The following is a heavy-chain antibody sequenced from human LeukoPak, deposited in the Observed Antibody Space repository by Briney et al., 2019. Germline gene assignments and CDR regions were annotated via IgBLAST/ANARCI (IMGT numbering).Heavy chain of an antibody. CDR1: GFTFSSYA. D-gene: IGHD6-19*01. V-gene: IGHV3-23*01. J-gene: IGHJ4*02. CDR2: ISGSGGST. CDR3: AKGESSGWYVISPFDY. Sequence: PGGSLRLSCAASGFTFSSYAMSWVRQAPGKGLEWVSAISGSGGSTYYADSVKGRFTISRDNSKNMLYLQMNSLRAEDTAVYYCAKGESSGWYVISPFDYWGQGTLVTVSS.